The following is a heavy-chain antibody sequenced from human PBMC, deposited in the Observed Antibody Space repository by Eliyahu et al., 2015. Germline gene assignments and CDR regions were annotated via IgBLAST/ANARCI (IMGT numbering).Heavy chain of an antibody. Sequence: VQPGGSLRLSCAASGFTFSSYEMNWVRQAPGKGLEWVSYISSSGSTIYYADSVKGRFTISRDNAKNSLYLQMNSLRAEDTAVYYCARDGAYCGGDCSTTGSDYWGQGTLVTVSS. J-gene: IGHJ4*02. D-gene: IGHD2-21*02. CDR3: ARDGAYCGGDCSTTGSDY. CDR2: ISSSGSTI. CDR1: GFTFSSYE. V-gene: IGHV3-48*03.